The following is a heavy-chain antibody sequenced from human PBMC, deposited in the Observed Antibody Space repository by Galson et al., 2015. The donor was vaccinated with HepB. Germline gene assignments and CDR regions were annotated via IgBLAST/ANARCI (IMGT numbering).Heavy chain of an antibody. CDR2: IKQDGSEK. CDR1: GFTFSSYW. CDR3: ASTLPGAYYGSGSQILQPDY. J-gene: IGHJ4*02. D-gene: IGHD3-10*01. Sequence: SLRLSCAASGFTFSSYWMSWVRQAPGKGLEWVANIKQDGSEKYYVDSVKGRFTISRDNAKNSLYLQMNSLRTEDTAVYYCASTLPGAYYGSGSQILQPDYWGQGTLVTVSS. V-gene: IGHV3-7*03.